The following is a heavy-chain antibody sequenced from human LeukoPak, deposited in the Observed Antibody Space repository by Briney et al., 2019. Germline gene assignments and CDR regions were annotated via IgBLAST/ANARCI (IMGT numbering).Heavy chain of an antibody. CDR2: IYHSGRT. Sequence: SETLSLTCAVYGGSFSGYYWGWIRQPPGKGLEWIGSIYHSGRTFYNPSLKSRVTISVDTSKNQFSLKLSSVTAADTAVYYCARTEVYYMDVWGKGTTVTISS. CDR1: GGSFSGYY. CDR3: ARTEVYYMDV. J-gene: IGHJ6*03. V-gene: IGHV4-34*01.